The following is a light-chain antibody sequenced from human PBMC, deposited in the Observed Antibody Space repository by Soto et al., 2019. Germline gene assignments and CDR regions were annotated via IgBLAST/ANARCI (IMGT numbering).Light chain of an antibody. J-gene: IGKJ3*01. CDR1: QSIGNF. CDR3: QQSYTSPAFT. V-gene: IGKV1-39*01. CDR2: AAS. Sequence: DIQMTQSPSSLSASIGDRVSITCRASQSIGNFLNWYQQKPGKVPKLLIYAASNLHSGVPSRFSGSGSGTEFTLTISSLQLEDFADYYCQQSYTSPAFTFGPGTRVNAK.